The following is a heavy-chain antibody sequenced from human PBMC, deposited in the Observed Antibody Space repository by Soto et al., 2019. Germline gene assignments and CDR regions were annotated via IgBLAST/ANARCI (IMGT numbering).Heavy chain of an antibody. Sequence: QVQLQESGPGLVKPSETLSLTCTVSGASISGFYWSWIRKSDGKGLEWIGRIYATGTTDYNPSRKRRVMMSVDTSKKQFSLKLRSVTAADTAVYYCVRDGTKTLRDWFDPWGQGISVTVSS. CDR3: VRDGTKTLRDWFDP. J-gene: IGHJ5*02. D-gene: IGHD1-1*01. V-gene: IGHV4-4*07. CDR1: GASISGFY. CDR2: IYATGTT.